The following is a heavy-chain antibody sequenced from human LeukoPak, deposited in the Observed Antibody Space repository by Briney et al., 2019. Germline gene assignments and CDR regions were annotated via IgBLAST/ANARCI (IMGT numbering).Heavy chain of an antibody. CDR3: ARGIRKVLPSAFDI. Sequence: ASVKVSCKASGYTFTIHDINWVRQATGQGLEWMGWMNPNSGNTGYAQKFQGRVTMTRNTSISTAYMELSSLRSEDTAVYYCARGIRKVLPSAFDIWGQGTTVTASS. CDR1: GYTFTIHD. D-gene: IGHD2-8*02. CDR2: MNPNSGNT. V-gene: IGHV1-8*01. J-gene: IGHJ3*02.